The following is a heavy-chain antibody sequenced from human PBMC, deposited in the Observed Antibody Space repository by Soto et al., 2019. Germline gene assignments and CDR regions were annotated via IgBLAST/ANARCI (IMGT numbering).Heavy chain of an antibody. D-gene: IGHD2-2*01. CDR2: ISAYNGNT. CDR1: GYTFTSYG. CDR3: ARDPSDIVVVPAAHYGMDV. Sequence: GASVKVSCKASGYTFTSYGITWVRQAPGQGLEWMGWISAYNGNTNYAQKVQGRVTMATDTSTSTAYMELRSLISDDTAVYYCARDPSDIVVVPAAHYGMDVWGQGTTVTVSS. V-gene: IGHV1-18*01. J-gene: IGHJ6*02.